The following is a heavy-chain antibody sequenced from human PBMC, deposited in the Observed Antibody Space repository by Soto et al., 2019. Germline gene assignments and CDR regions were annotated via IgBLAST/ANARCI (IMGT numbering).Heavy chain of an antibody. V-gene: IGHV2-5*02. CDR1: GFSLNTNGMG. CDR2: IYWDEDK. CDR3: AGCNCESGLDV. J-gene: IGHJ6*01. D-gene: IGHD1-1*01. Sequence: QITLKESGPTLVRPTQTLTLTCSFSGFSLNTNGMGVGWIRQPPGKALEWLAFIYWDEDKRYSPSLKTRLTVTTDTSKNEVVLTLTNLDPLDTGTYYCAGCNCESGLDVGGQGTTVTVSS.